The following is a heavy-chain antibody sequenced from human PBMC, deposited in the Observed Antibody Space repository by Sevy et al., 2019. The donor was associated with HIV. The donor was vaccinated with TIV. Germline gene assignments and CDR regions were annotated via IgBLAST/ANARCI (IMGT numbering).Heavy chain of an antibody. J-gene: IGHJ4*02. CDR3: AGPIITYTSGWNYFDF. CDR2: INYSGIT. V-gene: IGHV4-39*01. CDR1: GASISSSGYY. Sequence: SETLSLTCTVSGASISSSGYYWGWIRQPPGKGLEWIASINYSGITFYNPSLKSRVTISADTSEHQFSLRLCSVTAADTAIYYCAGPIITYTSGWNYFDFWGQGTVVTVSS. D-gene: IGHD6-19*01.